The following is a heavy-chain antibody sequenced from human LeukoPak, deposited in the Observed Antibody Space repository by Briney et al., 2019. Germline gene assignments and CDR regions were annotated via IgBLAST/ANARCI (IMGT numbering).Heavy chain of an antibody. Sequence: SETLSLTCAVYGGSFSGYYWSWIRQPPGKGLEWIGEINHSGSTNYNPSLKSRVTISVDTSKNQFSLKLSSVTAADTAVYYCARGSSGWYWAWFDPWGQGTLVTVSS. J-gene: IGHJ5*02. CDR2: INHSGST. CDR3: ARGSSGWYWAWFDP. D-gene: IGHD6-19*01. CDR1: GGSFSGYY. V-gene: IGHV4-34*01.